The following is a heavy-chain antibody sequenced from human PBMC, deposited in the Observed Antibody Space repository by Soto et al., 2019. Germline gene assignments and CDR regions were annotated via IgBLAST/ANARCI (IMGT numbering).Heavy chain of an antibody. CDR1: GFTFSSHW. D-gene: IGHD3-22*01. V-gene: IGHV3-7*01. J-gene: IGHJ4*02. Sequence: GGSLRLSCAASGFTFSSHWMSWVRQAPGKGLEWVANIKVDGSEKYYVDSVRGRFSIPRDNAKDSLYLQMNSLRAEDTAVYYCTRDSYDSSGYYYDFFDYWGQGTLVTVSS. CDR3: TRDSYDSSGYYYDFFDY. CDR2: IKVDGSEK.